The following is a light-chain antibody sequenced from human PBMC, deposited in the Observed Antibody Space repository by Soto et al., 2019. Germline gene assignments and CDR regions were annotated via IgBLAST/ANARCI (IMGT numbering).Light chain of an antibody. V-gene: IGKV1-9*01. CDR2: AAS. J-gene: IGKJ1*01. Sequence: DIQLTQSPSFLSASVGDRVTITCRASQGISSYLAWYQQKPGKAPKLLIYAASTLQSGVPSRFSGSGSGTEFTLPISSLQPEDFATYSFQQLNSYPRPFGQGTKVEIK. CDR3: QQLNSYPRP. CDR1: QGISSY.